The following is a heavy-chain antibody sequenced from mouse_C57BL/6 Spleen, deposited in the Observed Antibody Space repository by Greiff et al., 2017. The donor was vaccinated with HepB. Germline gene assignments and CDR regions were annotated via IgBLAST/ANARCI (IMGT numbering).Heavy chain of an antibody. J-gene: IGHJ3*01. Sequence: VQLQQPGAELVKPGASVKMSCKASGYTFTSYWITWVKQRPGQGLEWIGDIYPGSGSTNYNEKFKSKATLTVDTSSSTAYMQLSSLTSEDSAVYYCASEGDDYSWFAYWGQGTLVTVSA. CDR1: GYTFTSYW. CDR3: ASEGDDYSWFAY. CDR2: IYPGSGST. V-gene: IGHV1-55*01. D-gene: IGHD2-4*01.